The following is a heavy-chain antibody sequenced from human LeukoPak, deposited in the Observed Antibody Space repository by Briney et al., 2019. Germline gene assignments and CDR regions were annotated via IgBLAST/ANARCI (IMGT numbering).Heavy chain of an antibody. V-gene: IGHV1-2*02. D-gene: IGHD5-18*01. J-gene: IGHJ4*02. CDR3: ARPWIQLELGY. CDR2: INPNSGGT. CDR1: GYTFTSYG. Sequence: ASVKVSCKASGYTFTSYGISWVRQAPGQGLEWMGWINPNSGGTNYAQEFQGRVTMTRDTSISTAYMELSRLRSDDTAVYYCARPWIQLELGYWGQGTLVTVSS.